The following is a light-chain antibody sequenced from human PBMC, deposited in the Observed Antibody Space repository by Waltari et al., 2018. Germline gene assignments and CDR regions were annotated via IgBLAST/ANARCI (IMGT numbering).Light chain of an antibody. CDR2: GAS. CDR1: QSVSNN. CDR3: QQGRT. V-gene: IGKV3-15*01. J-gene: IGKJ1*01. Sequence: EIVMTQSPATLSVSPGERATLSCRASQSVSNNLAWYQQQPGQAPRRLIYGASTRATGIPARFSGSXXGTEFTLTISSXXXEDFAVYYCQQGRTFGQGTKVEIK.